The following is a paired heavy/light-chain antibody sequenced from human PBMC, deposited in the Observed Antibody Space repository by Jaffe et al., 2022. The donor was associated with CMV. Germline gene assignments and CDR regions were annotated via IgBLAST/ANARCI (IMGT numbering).Heavy chain of an antibody. D-gene: IGHD4-17*01. CDR3: ARLLPLTVATPDY. Sequence: EVQLVQSGAEVKKPGESLKISCKGSGYSFTSYWIGWVRQMPGKGLEWMGIIYPYDSDTKYGPSFQGQVTISADKSISTAYLQWSSLKASDTAIYFCARLLPLTVATPDYWGQGTLVTVSS. CDR2: IYPYDSDT. V-gene: IGHV5-51*01. J-gene: IGHJ4*02. CDR1: GYSFTSYW.
Light chain of an antibody. CDR3: CSYAGSYIYV. V-gene: IGLV2-11*01. CDR2: DVS. Sequence: QSALTQPRSVSGSPGQSVTISCTGTSSDVGGYNYVSWYQQHPGKAPKLMISDVSERPSGVPDRFAGSKSANTASLTISGLQAEDEADYYCCSYAGSYIYVFGTGTKVTVL. CDR1: SSDVGGYNY. J-gene: IGLJ1*01.